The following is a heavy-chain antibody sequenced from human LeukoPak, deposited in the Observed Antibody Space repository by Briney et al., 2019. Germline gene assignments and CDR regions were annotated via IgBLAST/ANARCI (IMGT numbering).Heavy chain of an antibody. CDR3: AKQQRYYYDSSGYAEFDY. CDR1: GFTFSSYA. J-gene: IGHJ4*02. CDR2: ISGSGGST. V-gene: IGHV3-23*01. Sequence: GGSLRLSCAASGFTFSSYAMSWVRQAPGKGLEWVSAISGSGGSTYYADSVKGRFTISRDNSKNTLYLQMNSLRAEDTAVYYCAKQQRYYYDSSGYAEFDYWGQGTLVTVSS. D-gene: IGHD3-22*01.